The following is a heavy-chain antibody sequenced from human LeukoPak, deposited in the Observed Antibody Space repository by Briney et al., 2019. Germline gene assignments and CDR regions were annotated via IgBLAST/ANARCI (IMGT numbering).Heavy chain of an antibody. V-gene: IGHV3-7*05. CDR3: ARDRGCSSSAYVDS. CDR1: GFTISSYC. Sequence: GGSLRLSCAASGFTISSYCMSWVRQAPGKGLEWEAYIKQDGSEKYYVDSVKGRFTISRDNAKNSLYLQMNRLRAEDTALYYCARDRGCSSSAYVDSWGQGTLVTVSS. J-gene: IGHJ4*02. D-gene: IGHD6-6*01. CDR2: IKQDGSEK.